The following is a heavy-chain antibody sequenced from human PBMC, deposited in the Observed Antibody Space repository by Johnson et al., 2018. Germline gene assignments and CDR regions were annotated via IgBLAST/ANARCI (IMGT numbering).Heavy chain of an antibody. CDR3: ARNNWDYFHKDG. Sequence: QVQLVESGGGVVQPGRSLRLSCAASGFTFSSFTMHWVRPAPGKGLEWVALISYDGSNKYYADSVKGRFTISRDSSKNTLYLQMNSLRAEDTAVYYCARNNWDYFHKDGWGKGTTVTGSS. CDR2: ISYDGSNK. D-gene: IGHD1-20*01. CDR1: GFTFSSFT. V-gene: IGHV3-30-3*01. J-gene: IGHJ6*03.